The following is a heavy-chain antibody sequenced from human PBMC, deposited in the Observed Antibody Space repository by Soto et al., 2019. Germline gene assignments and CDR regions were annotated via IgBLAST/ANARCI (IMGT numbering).Heavy chain of an antibody. Sequence: EVQLVQSGAEVKKSGESLKISCKRSGYNFNTYCVVWLRQMPGKGLEWVGIMCPRDSDTRYSQSSQGQVTISADKSISTAYLRWSSLKASDTAIYYCARRAFCGGDWTDRPQDYYGMDIWGQGTAVTVSS. J-gene: IGHJ6*02. CDR3: ARRAFCGGDWTDRPQDYYGMDI. V-gene: IGHV5-51*03. CDR1: GYNFNTYC. D-gene: IGHD2-21*02. CDR2: MCPRDSDT.